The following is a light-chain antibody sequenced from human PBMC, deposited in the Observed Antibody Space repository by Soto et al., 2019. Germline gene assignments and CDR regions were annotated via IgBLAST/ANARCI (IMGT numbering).Light chain of an antibody. Sequence: QSVLTQPPSASGSLGQSVTISCTGTSSDVGGYNYVSWHQQHPGKAPKVMIYEVTKRPPGVPGRFSGSKSGNTASLTVSGLQAEDEADYYCSSFAGGGNPVLLGGGTKLTVL. V-gene: IGLV2-8*01. CDR1: SSDVGGYNY. CDR3: SSFAGGGNPVL. CDR2: EVT. J-gene: IGLJ2*01.